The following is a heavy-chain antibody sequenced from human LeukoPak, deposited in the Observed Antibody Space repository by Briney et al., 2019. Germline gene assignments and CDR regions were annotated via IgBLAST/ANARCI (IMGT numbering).Heavy chain of an antibody. D-gene: IGHD6-6*01. Sequence: SVKVSCKASGGTFSSYAISCVRQAPGQGLEWRGGIIPIFGTANYAQKFQGRVTITTDESTSTAYMELSSLRSEDTAVYYCASRASARPSGIHWGQATLVTVSS. CDR1: GGTFSSYA. J-gene: IGHJ4*02. CDR2: IIPIFGTA. CDR3: ASRASARPSGIH. V-gene: IGHV1-69*05.